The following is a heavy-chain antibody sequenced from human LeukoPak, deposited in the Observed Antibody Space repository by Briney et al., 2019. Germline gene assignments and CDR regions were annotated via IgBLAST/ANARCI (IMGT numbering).Heavy chain of an antibody. CDR3: TRAVAHLDY. V-gene: IGHV3-49*04. Sequence: PGGSLRLSCAASGFNVTTNYMSWVRQAPGKGLEWVGFIRSKTYGGTTEYAASVKGRFTISRDDSKSIAYLQMNSLKTEDTAVYYCTRAVAHLDYWGQGTLVTVSS. J-gene: IGHJ4*02. CDR2: IRSKTYGGTT. D-gene: IGHD4-23*01. CDR1: GFNVTTNY.